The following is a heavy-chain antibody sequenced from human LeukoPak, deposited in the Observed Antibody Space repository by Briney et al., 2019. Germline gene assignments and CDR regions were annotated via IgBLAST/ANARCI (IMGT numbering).Heavy chain of an antibody. J-gene: IGHJ4*02. V-gene: IGHV3-30-3*01. Sequence: GGSLRLSCAASGFTVPDNYMNWVRQTPGKGLEWVAITSYDGSDEHYTDSVKGRFTISRDNSMNTLYLQMNSLRSEDTAVYYCARSDSSSWHLFDYWGQGTLVTVSS. CDR1: GFTVPDNY. D-gene: IGHD6-13*01. CDR3: ARSDSSSWHLFDY. CDR2: TSYDGSDE.